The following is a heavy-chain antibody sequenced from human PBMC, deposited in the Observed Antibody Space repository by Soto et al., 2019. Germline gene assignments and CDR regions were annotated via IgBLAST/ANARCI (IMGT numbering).Heavy chain of an antibody. D-gene: IGHD2-15*01. CDR2: ISSDGSNK. Sequence: QVQLVESGGGVVQPGRSLRLSCTASGFTFSNYGMHWVRQAPGKGLEWVVVISSDGSNKYYADSVKGRFTIYRDNSKNTPRQQLNSLGHDDTAVDYCARDLVVGAASHYYSMDVWGQGTTVTVSS. J-gene: IGHJ6*02. CDR3: ARDLVVGAASHYYSMDV. V-gene: IGHV3-30-3*01. CDR1: GFTFSNYG.